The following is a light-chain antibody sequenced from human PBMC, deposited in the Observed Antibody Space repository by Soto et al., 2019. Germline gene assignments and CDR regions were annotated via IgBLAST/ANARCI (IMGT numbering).Light chain of an antibody. CDR3: QQYAYWPET. CDR2: YSS. J-gene: IGKJ1*01. V-gene: IGKV3D-15*01. CDR1: QSVRTN. Sequence: DILMTQSPSSLSASVGDRVTITCRASQSVRTNLAWYQQRPGQAPRLLIHYSSTRAGDIPARFSGSGSGTNFTLAISSLQSEDFAVYYCQQYAYWPETFGQGTKVDIK.